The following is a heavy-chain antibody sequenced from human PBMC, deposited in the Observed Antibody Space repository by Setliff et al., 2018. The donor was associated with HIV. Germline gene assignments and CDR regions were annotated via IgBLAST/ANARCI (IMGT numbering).Heavy chain of an antibody. CDR2: MNPNSGNT. D-gene: IGHD6-6*01. CDR3: ARDPSKAARPWGYSDY. V-gene: IGHV1-8*03. CDR1: GYTFTSYD. J-gene: IGHJ4*02. Sequence: ASVKVSCKASGYTFTSYDINWVRQATGQGLEWMAWMNPNSGNTGYTQKFQGRVTITRDTSANVVYMELSSLRSEDTAIYYCARDPSKAARPWGYSDYWGQGILVTVSS.